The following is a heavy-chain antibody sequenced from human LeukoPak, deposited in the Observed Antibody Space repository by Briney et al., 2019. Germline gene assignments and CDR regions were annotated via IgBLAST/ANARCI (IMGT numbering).Heavy chain of an antibody. V-gene: IGHV7-4-1*02. J-gene: IGHJ6*02. CDR2: INTNTGNP. CDR3: ARKVVREINYYYYGMDV. D-gene: IGHD3-10*01. Sequence: ASVKVSCTASGYTFTSYAMNWVRQAPGQGLEWMGWINTNTGNPTYAQGFTGRFVFSLDASVSTAYLQISSLKPEDTAVYYCARKVVREINYYYYGMDVWGRGTTVTVS. CDR1: GYTFTSYA.